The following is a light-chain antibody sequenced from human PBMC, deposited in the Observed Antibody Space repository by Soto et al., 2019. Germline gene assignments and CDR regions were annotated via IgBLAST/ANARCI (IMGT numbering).Light chain of an antibody. J-gene: IGKJ4*02. V-gene: IGKV1-16*02. Sequence: DIQMTQSPSLVSASVGDRVTITCRASQGIGKYLAWFQQKPGQAPKSLIYATSTLHSWVPSQFSGSGSGAEFTLAISSLQHEDVATYYCQQDHSFPPTFGGGTAVEI. CDR3: QQDHSFPPT. CDR1: QGIGKY. CDR2: ATS.